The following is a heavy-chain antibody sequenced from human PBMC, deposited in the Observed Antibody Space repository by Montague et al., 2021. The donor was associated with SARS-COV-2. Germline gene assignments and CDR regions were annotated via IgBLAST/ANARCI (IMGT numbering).Heavy chain of an antibody. Sequence: SETLSLTCTVSGGSITVSRYDWGWIRQSPGKGLEWIGSVHYTGTTSYNASLKSRLTISVDTSENQFSLKMTSVTASDTAVYHCARHRANAGSFDIWGQGTMVTVSS. J-gene: IGHJ3*02. CDR3: ARHRANAGSFDI. D-gene: IGHD1-1*01. CDR2: VHYTGTT. CDR1: GGSITVSRYD. V-gene: IGHV4-39*01.